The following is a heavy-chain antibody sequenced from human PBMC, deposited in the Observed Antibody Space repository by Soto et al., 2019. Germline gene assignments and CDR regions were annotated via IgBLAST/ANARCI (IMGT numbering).Heavy chain of an antibody. D-gene: IGHD3-16*02. CDR3: AKAVYRSGTPFDY. V-gene: IGHV3-23*01. CDR2: ISGSGGST. CDR1: GFTFSSYA. Sequence: AGSLRLSCAASGFTFSSYAMSWVRQAPGKGLEWVSAISGSGGSTYYADSVKGRFTISRDNSKNTLYLQMNSLRAEDTAVYYCAKAVYRSGTPFDYWGQGTLVTVSS. J-gene: IGHJ4*02.